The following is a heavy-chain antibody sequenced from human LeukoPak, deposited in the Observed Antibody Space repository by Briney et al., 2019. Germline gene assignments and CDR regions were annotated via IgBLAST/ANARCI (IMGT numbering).Heavy chain of an antibody. CDR3: ARDLAGASDY. J-gene: IGHJ4*02. CDR2: IYSGGST. D-gene: IGHD1-26*01. CDR1: GFTISSNY. V-gene: IGHV3-66*01. Sequence: GGSLRLSCAASGFTISSNYMSWVRQAPGKGLEWVSVIYSGGSTYYADSVKGRFTISRDNSKNTLYLQMNSLRAEDTAVYYCARDLAGASDYWGQGTLVTVSS.